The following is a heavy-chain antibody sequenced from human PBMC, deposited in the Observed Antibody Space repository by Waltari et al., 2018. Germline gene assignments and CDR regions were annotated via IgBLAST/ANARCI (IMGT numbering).Heavy chain of an antibody. CDR3: AREATHSYYYFLDV. J-gene: IGHJ6*03. CDR2: IKPNSGVT. Sequence: QVQLVQSGAEVRKPGVSVKVSCEASGYTFPGRYQHWGRQAPGQGLEWMGRIKPNSGVTDYAQKFQDRVTMTRDTSSSTAYMELSGLRSDDTAVYYCAREATHSYYYFLDVWGKGTTVTVSS. CDR1: GYTFPGRY. V-gene: IGHV1-2*06.